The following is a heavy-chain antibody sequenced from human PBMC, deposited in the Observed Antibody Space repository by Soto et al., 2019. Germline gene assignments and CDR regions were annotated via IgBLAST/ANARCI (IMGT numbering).Heavy chain of an antibody. V-gene: IGHV3-13*01. CDR2: IGTAGDT. Sequence: GGSLRLSCAASGFTFSSYDMHWVRQATGKGLEWVSAIGTAGDTYYPGSVKGRFTISRENAKNSLYLQMNSLRAGDTAVYYCARGYCSSTSCNFDYWGQGTLVTV. CDR3: ARGYCSSTSCNFDY. CDR1: GFTFSSYD. J-gene: IGHJ4*02. D-gene: IGHD2-2*01.